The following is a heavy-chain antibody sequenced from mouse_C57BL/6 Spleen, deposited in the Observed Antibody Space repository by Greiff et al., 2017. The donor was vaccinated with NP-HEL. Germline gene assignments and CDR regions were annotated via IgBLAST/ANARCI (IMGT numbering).Heavy chain of an antibody. CDR3: ARGIYYGNYGYYFDY. D-gene: IGHD2-1*01. CDR2: IDPSDSYT. V-gene: IGHV1-50*01. J-gene: IGHJ2*01. Sequence: VQLQQPGAELVKPGASVKLSCKASGYTFTSYWMQWVKQRPGQGLEWIGEIDPSDSYTNYNQKFKGKATLTVDTSSSTAYMQLSSLTSEDSAVYYCARGIYYGNYGYYFDYWGQGTTLTVSS. CDR1: GYTFTSYW.